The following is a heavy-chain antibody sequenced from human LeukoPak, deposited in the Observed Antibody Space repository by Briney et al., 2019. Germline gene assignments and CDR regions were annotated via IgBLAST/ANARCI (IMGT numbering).Heavy chain of an antibody. J-gene: IGHJ6*03. V-gene: IGHV4-4*07. CDR3: ARLKYYDSTGYSPGYYMDV. Sequence: ASDTLSLPCTVSGRSIINYYWSWLRQSAGTGLEWVGRIYITGSTNYNPSLQSRLSMSVDTSKNQFSLRLTSVSAADTAVYYCARLKYYDSTGYSPGYYMDVGGKGITVTVSS. CDR2: IYITGST. CDR1: GRSIINYY. D-gene: IGHD3-22*01.